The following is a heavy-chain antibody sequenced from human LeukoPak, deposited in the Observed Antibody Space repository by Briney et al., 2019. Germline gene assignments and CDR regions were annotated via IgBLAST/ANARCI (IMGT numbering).Heavy chain of an antibody. J-gene: IGHJ4*02. CDR2: IYHSGST. V-gene: IGHV4-4*02. CDR1: GGSISSSNW. CDR3: AGFTYCGGDCYSGGDY. Sequence: SETLSLTCAVSGGSISSSNWWSWVRQPPGKGLEWIGEIYHSGSTNYNPSLKSRVTISVDKSKNQFSLKLSSVTAADTAVYYCAGFTYCGGDCYSGGDYWGQGTLVTVSS. D-gene: IGHD2-21*02.